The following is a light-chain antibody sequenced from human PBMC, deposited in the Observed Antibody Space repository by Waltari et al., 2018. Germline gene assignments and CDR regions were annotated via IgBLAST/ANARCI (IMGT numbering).Light chain of an antibody. CDR1: RRDVGGYNY. V-gene: IGLV2-14*03. CDR3: TSYTTTSPLV. J-gene: IGLJ1*01. Sequence: QYALTQPASVSGSPGQSITISCTGTRRDVGGYNYVSWYQQHPDQAPKLMIYDVSDRPSGVSNRFSGSKSGNTASLTISGLQTEDEADYYCTSYTTTSPLVFGTGTRVTVL. CDR2: DVS.